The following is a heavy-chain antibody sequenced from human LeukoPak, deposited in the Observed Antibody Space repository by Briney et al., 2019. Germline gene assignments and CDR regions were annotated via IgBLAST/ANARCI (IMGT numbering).Heavy chain of an antibody. D-gene: IGHD3-3*01. Sequence: ASVKVSCKASRYTFTSYYMHWVRQARGQGLEWMGIINPSGGSTSYAQKFQGRVTMTRDMSTSTVYMELSSLRSEDTAVYYCARDSRRFLEWPLNWFDPWGQGTLVTVSS. CDR1: RYTFTSYY. V-gene: IGHV1-46*01. CDR3: ARDSRRFLEWPLNWFDP. J-gene: IGHJ5*02. CDR2: INPSGGST.